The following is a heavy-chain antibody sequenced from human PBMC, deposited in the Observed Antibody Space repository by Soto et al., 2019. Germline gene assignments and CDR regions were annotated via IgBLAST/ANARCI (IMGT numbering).Heavy chain of an antibody. J-gene: IGHJ6*02. Sequence: EVQLVESGGGLVQPGGSLRLSCASSGFTFSKYAMNWVRQAPGKGLEWVAYVSRSSETIYYTDSVKGRFTVSRDNARDSLTLQMHSLRDEDTAVFYCARGFDSSGYKYGMDVWGQGTTVIVSS. D-gene: IGHD3-22*01. CDR2: VSRSSETI. V-gene: IGHV3-48*02. CDR3: ARGFDSSGYKYGMDV. CDR1: GFTFSKYA.